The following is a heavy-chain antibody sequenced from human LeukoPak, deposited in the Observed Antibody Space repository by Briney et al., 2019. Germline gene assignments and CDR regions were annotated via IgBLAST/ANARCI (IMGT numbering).Heavy chain of an antibody. V-gene: IGHV4-38-2*02. D-gene: IGHD3-22*01. Sequence: PSETLSLTCTVSGYSISSGYYWGWIRQPPGKGLEWIGSIYHSGSTYYNPSLKSRVTISVDTSKNQFSLKLNSVTAADTAVYYCAKRGYYDSSGYFDYWGQGTLVTVSS. CDR2: IYHSGST. CDR3: AKRGYYDSSGYFDY. CDR1: GYSISSGYY. J-gene: IGHJ4*02.